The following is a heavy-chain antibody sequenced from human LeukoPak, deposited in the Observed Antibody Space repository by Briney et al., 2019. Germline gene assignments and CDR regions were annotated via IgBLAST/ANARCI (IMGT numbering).Heavy chain of an antibody. CDR3: TREEIDYYGSGSYRGYFDY. D-gene: IGHD3-10*01. J-gene: IGHJ4*02. CDR2: IRSKAYGGTT. CDR1: GFTFGDYA. Sequence: GGSLRLSCTASGFTFGDYAMSWVRQAPGKGLEWVGFIRSKAYGGTTEYAASVKGRFAISRDDSKSIAYLQMNSLKTEDTAVYYCTREEIDYYGSGSYRGYFDYWGQGTLVTVSS. V-gene: IGHV3-49*04.